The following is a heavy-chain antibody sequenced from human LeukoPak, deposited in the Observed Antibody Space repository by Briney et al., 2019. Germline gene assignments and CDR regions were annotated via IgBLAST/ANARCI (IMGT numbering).Heavy chain of an antibody. D-gene: IGHD3-10*01. Sequence: PGGSLRLSCAASGFTFSGSALHWVRQASGKGLEWVGRIRSTANGYATAYAASVKGRFTISRDDSKNTAYLQMDSLKTEDTAVYYCTTAVRGIYYYYYMDVWGKGTTVTISS. CDR1: GFTFSGSA. CDR2: IRSTANGYAT. V-gene: IGHV3-73*01. J-gene: IGHJ6*03. CDR3: TTAVRGIYYYYYMDV.